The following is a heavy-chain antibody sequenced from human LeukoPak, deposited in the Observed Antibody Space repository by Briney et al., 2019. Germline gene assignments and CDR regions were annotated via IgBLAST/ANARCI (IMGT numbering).Heavy chain of an antibody. J-gene: IGHJ6*03. D-gene: IGHD3-10*01. CDR1: GYTLTELS. CDR2: FDPEDCET. V-gene: IGHV1-24*01. CDR3: ATATGVKNYYFYMDV. Sequence: ASVKVSCKVSGYTLTELSMHWVRQAPGKGLEWMGGFDPEDCETIYAQKFQGRVTMTEDTSTDTAYMELSSLRSEDTAVYYCATATGVKNYYFYMDVWGRGTTVTVSS.